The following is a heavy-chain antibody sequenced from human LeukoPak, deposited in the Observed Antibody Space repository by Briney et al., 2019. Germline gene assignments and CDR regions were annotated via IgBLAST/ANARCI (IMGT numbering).Heavy chain of an antibody. J-gene: IGHJ4*02. D-gene: IGHD1-26*01. V-gene: IGHV4-39*01. CDR3: ARQPRIQEGGATTIDY. CDR2: IYYSGST. CDR1: GGSISSSSYY. Sequence: SETLSLTCTVSGGSISSSSYYWGWIRQPPGKGLEWIGSIYYSGSTYYNPSLKSRVTISVDTSKNQFSLKLSSVTAADTAVYYCARQPRIQEGGATTIDYWGQGTLVTVSS.